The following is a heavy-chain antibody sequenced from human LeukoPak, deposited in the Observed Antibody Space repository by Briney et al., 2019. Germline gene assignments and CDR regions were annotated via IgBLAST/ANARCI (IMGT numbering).Heavy chain of an antibody. V-gene: IGHV4-38-2*02. Sequence: SETLSLTCTVSGYSISSGYYWGWIRQPPGKGLEWIGSIYHSGSTYYNPSLKSRVTISVDTSKNQFSLKLSSVTAADTAVYYCARVGGYYYGIDYWGQGTLVTVSS. D-gene: IGHD3-22*01. CDR2: IYHSGST. CDR1: GYSISSGYY. J-gene: IGHJ4*02. CDR3: ARVGGYYYGIDY.